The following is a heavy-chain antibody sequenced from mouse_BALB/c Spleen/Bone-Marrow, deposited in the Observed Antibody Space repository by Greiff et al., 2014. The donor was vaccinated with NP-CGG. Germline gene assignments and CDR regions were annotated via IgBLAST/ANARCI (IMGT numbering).Heavy chain of an antibody. Sequence: VKVEESGGGLVQPGGSLRLSCATSGFTFTDYYMSWVRQPPGKALEWLGFIRNKANGYTTEYSASVKGRFTISRDNSQSILYLQMNTLRAEDSATYYCAREIINDYHWYFDVWGAGTTVTVSS. V-gene: IGHV7-3*02. D-gene: IGHD2-4*01. J-gene: IGHJ1*01. CDR3: AREIINDYHWYFDV. CDR1: GFTFTDYY. CDR2: IRNKANGYTT.